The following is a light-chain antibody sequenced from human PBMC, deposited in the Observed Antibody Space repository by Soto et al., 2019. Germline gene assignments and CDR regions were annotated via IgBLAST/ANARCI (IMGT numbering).Light chain of an antibody. J-gene: IGKJ1*01. CDR1: ESLVHDDGNTY. V-gene: IGKV2-30*02. Sequence: DVVMTQSPLSLPVTLGQPASISCRSSESLVHDDGNTYLNWLQQRPDQSPRRLIYKVSNRGSGVPDRFRGSGSGSNFTLNINRVEPEDFVVYYGVQDTHWSTTFGRGTKVEI. CDR2: KVS. CDR3: VQDTHWSTT.